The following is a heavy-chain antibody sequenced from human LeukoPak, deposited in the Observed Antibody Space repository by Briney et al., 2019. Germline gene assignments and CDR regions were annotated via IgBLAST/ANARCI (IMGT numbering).Heavy chain of an antibody. J-gene: IGHJ2*01. CDR3: VRVIGALGRVGYFDL. CDR2: VSDDGSRT. D-gene: IGHD6-13*01. Sequence: PGGSLRLSCAASGFTFSSYIMNWVRQAPGKGLVWVSRVSDDGSRTTYAASVKGRFTISRDNAKNTLYLQMNSLTADDTAVYFCVRVIGALGRVGYFDLWGRGTLVTVSS. CDR1: GFTFSSYI. V-gene: IGHV3-74*01.